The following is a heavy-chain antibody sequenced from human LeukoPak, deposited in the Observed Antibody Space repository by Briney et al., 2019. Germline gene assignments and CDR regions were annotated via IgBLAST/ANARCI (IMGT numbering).Heavy chain of an antibody. D-gene: IGHD5-12*01. CDR3: ARLVAPRNFDY. CDR2: IYYSGST. CDR1: GGSISSYY. V-gene: IGHV4-59*08. J-gene: IGHJ4*02. Sequence: SETLSLTCTVAGGSISSYYCSWIRQPPGKGLEWIGYIYYSGSTNYNPSLKSRVTISVDTSKNQFSLKLSSVTAADTAVYYCARLVAPRNFDYWGQGTLVTVSS.